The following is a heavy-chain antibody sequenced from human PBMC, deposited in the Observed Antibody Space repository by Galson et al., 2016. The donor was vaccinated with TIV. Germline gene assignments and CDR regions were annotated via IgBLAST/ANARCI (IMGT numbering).Heavy chain of an antibody. V-gene: IGHV1-69*01. CDR2: IIPMFGTA. J-gene: IGHJ6*02. D-gene: IGHD2-2*01. CDR3: ARPREGVQHQHYYSMDV. CDR1: GVTFSLHA. Sequence: CKASGVTFSLHAISWVRQAPGQGLEWMGGIIPMFGTANYAQKFQGRATITADESTNTAYMELSSLRSEDAAVYYCARPREGVQHQHYYSMDVWGQGTTITVSS.